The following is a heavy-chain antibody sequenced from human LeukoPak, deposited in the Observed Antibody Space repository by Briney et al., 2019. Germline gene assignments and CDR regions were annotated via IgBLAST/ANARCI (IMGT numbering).Heavy chain of an antibody. Sequence: SETLSLTCTVSGGSISSSSYYWGWIRQPPGKGLEWIVSIYYSGSTYYNPSLKSRVTISVDTSKNQFSLKLSSVTAADTAVYYCARPWGAKPMEPFDYWGQGTLVTVSS. CDR3: ARPWGAKPMEPFDY. V-gene: IGHV4-39*01. CDR1: GGSISSSSYY. CDR2: IYYSGST. D-gene: IGHD3-16*01. J-gene: IGHJ4*02.